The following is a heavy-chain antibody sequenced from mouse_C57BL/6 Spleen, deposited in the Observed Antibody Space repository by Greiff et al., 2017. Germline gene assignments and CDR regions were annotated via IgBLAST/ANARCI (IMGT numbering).Heavy chain of an antibody. CDR1: GYTFTSYW. CDR2: IHPNSGST. V-gene: IGHV1-64*01. Sequence: QVQLQQPGAELVKPGASVKLSCKASGYTFTSYWMHWVKQRPGQGLEWIGMIHPNSGSTNYNEKFKSKATLTVDKSSSTAYMQLSSLTSEDSAVYYCAREGLGDYDDYFDDWGQGTTLTVSS. J-gene: IGHJ2*01. D-gene: IGHD2-4*01. CDR3: AREGLGDYDDYFDD.